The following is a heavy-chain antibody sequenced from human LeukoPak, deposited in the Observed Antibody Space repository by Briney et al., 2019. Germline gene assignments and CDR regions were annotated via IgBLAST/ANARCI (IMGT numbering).Heavy chain of an antibody. V-gene: IGHV3-7*01. CDR3: AREYYDILTGSYGMDV. CDR2: IKQDGSEK. D-gene: IGHD3-9*01. CDR1: GFTFSSYW. Sequence: GGSLRLSCAASGFTFSSYWMSWVRQAPGKGLEWVANIKQDGSEKYYVDSVKGRFTISRDNAKNSLYLQMNSLRAEDTAVYYCAREYYDILTGSYGMDVWGQGTTVTVSS. J-gene: IGHJ6*02.